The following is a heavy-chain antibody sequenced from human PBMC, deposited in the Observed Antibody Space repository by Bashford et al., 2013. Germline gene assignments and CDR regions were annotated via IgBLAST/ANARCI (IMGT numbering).Heavy chain of an antibody. CDR1: GFSLSTSGVG. J-gene: IGHJ4*02. D-gene: IGHD3-16*01. Sequence: SGPTLVKPTQTLTLTCTFSGFSLSTSGVGVGWIRQPPGKALEWLALIYWNDDKRYRPSLMSRLTITKDTSKNQVVLTMTNMDPVDTGTYYCAHKIDVFDYWARESWSPSPQ. V-gene: IGHV2-5*01. CDR3: AHKIDVFDY. CDR2: IYWNDDK.